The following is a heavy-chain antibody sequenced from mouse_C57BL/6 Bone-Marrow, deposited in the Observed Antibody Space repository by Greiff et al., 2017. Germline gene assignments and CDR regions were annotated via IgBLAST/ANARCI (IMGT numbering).Heavy chain of an antibody. V-gene: IGHV1-87*01. CDR3: SEDSAVYYCAFIYYAYDVGFAY. CDR2: GQGLEWIG. Sequence: VQGVEPGPELARPWASVKISCQAFYTFSRRLHFAIMDTNYWMQWVKQRPGQGLEWIGAIYPGNGDTSYNQKFKGKATLTADKSSSTAYIQLSSLTSEDSAVYYCAFIYYAYDVGFAYWGQGTLVTVSA. CDR1: YTFSRRLH. J-gene: IGHJ3*01. D-gene: IGHD2-2*01.